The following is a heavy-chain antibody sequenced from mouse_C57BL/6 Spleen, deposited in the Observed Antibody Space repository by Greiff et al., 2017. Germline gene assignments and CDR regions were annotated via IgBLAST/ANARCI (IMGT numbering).Heavy chain of an antibody. V-gene: IGHV1-15*01. D-gene: IGHD1-1*01. CDR3: TRSHYNGSSYWYFDV. J-gene: IGHJ1*03. CDR2: IDPETGGT. Sequence: QVHVKQSGAELVRPGASVTLSCKASGYTFTDYEMHWVKQTPVHGLEWIGAIDPETGGTASNQKFQGKAILTADKSSSTAYMELRSLTSEDSAVYYGTRSHYNGSSYWYFDVWGTGTTVTVST. CDR1: GYTFTDYE.